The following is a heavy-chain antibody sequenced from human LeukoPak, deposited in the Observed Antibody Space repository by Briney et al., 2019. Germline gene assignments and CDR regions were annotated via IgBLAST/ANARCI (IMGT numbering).Heavy chain of an antibody. CDR1: GCTFTRYG. Sequence: ASVKVSCKASGCTFTRYGISWVRQAPGQGLEWMGWISANIGNTNYAQKFQGRVTMTTDPSTNTAYMELANLTSDDTGVYYCARSGPQYNWNDDYWGQGTLVTVSS. CDR3: ARSGPQYNWNDDY. V-gene: IGHV1-18*01. J-gene: IGHJ4*02. D-gene: IGHD1-1*01. CDR2: ISANIGNT.